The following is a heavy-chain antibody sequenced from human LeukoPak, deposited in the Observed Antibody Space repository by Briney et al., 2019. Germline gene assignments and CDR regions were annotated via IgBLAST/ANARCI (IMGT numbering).Heavy chain of an antibody. Sequence: GESLRLSCAASGFTFSSYAMHWVRQAPGKGLEWVAVISYDGSNKYYADSVKGRFTISRDHSKNTLYLQMNRLRPEDTAVYYCARDLSALAVAGYFQYWGQGTLVTVSS. V-gene: IGHV3-30*04. J-gene: IGHJ1*01. CDR2: ISYDGSNK. CDR1: GFTFSSYA. D-gene: IGHD6-19*01. CDR3: ARDLSALAVAGYFQY.